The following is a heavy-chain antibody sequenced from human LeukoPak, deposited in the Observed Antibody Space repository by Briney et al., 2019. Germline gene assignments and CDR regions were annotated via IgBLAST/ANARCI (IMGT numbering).Heavy chain of an antibody. CDR2: ISSSGNYI. Sequence: GGSLRLSCAASGFTFSTYAMSWVRQAPGKGLEWVSSISSSGNYIYYADSVKGRFTISRDDAKNSLYLQMNSLRAEDTAVYYCARVRDSIFGVVSHEINYWGQGTLVTVSS. V-gene: IGHV3-21*01. J-gene: IGHJ4*02. D-gene: IGHD3-3*02. CDR3: ARVRDSIFGVVSHEINY. CDR1: GFTFSTYA.